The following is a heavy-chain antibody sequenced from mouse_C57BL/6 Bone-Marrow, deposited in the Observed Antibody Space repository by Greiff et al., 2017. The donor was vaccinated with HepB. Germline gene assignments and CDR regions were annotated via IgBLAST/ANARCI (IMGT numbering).Heavy chain of an antibody. CDR1: GFTFSSYA. CDR3: ARDYYYGSSYWYFDV. CDR2: ISDGGSYT. Sequence: EVQLVESGGGLVKPGGSLKLSCAASGFTFSSYAMSWVRQTPEKRLEWVATISDGGSYTYYPDNVKGRFTISRDNAKNNLYLQMSHLKSEDTAMYYCARDYYYGSSYWYFDVWGTGTTVTVSS. V-gene: IGHV5-4*01. J-gene: IGHJ1*03. D-gene: IGHD1-1*01.